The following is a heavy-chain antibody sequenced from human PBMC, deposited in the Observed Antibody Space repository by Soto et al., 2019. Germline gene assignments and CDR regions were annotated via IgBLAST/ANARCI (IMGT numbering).Heavy chain of an antibody. CDR3: AIGIYPTSVTTLGY. J-gene: IGHJ4*02. V-gene: IGHV1-46*03. D-gene: IGHD4-17*01. Sequence: QVQLVQSGAEVKKPGASVKVSCKASGYTFKSYYMHWVRQAPGQGLEWMGIINPSGGSTSYAQKFQGRVTMTRDTSTSTVYMGLSSMRSEDTAVYYFAIGIYPTSVTTLGYWGQGTLVTVSS. CDR1: GYTFKSYY. CDR2: INPSGGST.